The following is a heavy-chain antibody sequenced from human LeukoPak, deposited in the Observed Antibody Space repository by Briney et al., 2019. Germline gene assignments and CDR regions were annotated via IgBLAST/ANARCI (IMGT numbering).Heavy chain of an antibody. CDR1: GFTFSDHY. CDR2: TRNKVNSYTT. V-gene: IGHV3-72*01. CDR3: ARDWIRYFDWLSGEHYGMDV. Sequence: GGSLRLSCAASGFTFSDHYMDWVRQAPGKGLEWVGRTRNKVNSYTTEYAASVKGRFTISRDESKNSLYLQMNSLRDEDTAVYYCARDWIRYFDWLSGEHYGMDVWGQGTTVTVSS. J-gene: IGHJ6*02. D-gene: IGHD3-9*01.